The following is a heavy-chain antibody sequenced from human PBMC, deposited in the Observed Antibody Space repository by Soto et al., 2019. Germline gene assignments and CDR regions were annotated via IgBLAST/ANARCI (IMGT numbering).Heavy chain of an antibody. CDR1: GFTFSSYW. CDR3: ARTMTARTDDY. V-gene: IGHV3-7*01. Sequence: EVHLVESGGGLVLPGGSLRLSCAASGFTFSSYWMSWVRQTPGKGLEWVGNINPDGSEKYYVDSVRGRFTISRDNAANSLYLQMNSLRAEDTAVYDCARTMTARTDDYWGQGPLVTFSS. CDR2: INPDGSEK. D-gene: IGHD3-22*01. J-gene: IGHJ4*02.